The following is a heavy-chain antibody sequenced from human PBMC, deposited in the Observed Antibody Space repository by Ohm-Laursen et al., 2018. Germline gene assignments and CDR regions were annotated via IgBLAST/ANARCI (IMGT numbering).Heavy chain of an antibody. Sequence: SLRLSCAAFGFTFSTHAMHWVRQAPGKGLEWVAMIWSDGKTKFYVDSVKGRFTISRDNSRHTLYLQMDSLTAEDTAVYYCANDPPGGDWSFEYWGQGALVTVSS. CDR1: GFTFSTHA. CDR2: IWSDGKTK. D-gene: IGHD2-21*02. J-gene: IGHJ4*02. CDR3: ANDPPGGDWSFEY. V-gene: IGHV3-33*06.